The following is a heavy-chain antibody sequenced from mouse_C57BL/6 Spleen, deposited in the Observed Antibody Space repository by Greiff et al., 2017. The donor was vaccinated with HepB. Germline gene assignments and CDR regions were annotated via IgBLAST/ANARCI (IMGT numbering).Heavy chain of an antibody. D-gene: IGHD3-1*01. CDR2: IRLKSDNYAT. V-gene: IGHV6-3*01. J-gene: IGHJ3*01. Sequence: DVHLVESGGGLVQPGGSMKLSCVASGFTFSNYWMNWVRQSPEKGLEWVAQIRLKSDNYATHYAESVKGRFTISRDDSKSSVYLQMNNLRAEDTGIYYCTGGKPSAWFAYWGQGTLVTVSA. CDR1: GFTFSNYW. CDR3: TGGKPSAWFAY.